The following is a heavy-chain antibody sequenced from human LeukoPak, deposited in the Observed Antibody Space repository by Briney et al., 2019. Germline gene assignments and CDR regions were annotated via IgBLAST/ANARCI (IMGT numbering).Heavy chain of an antibody. CDR3: ARDWAWEQVWFQH. Sequence: ASVKVSCKASGYTFTGSYMHWVRQAPGQGLEWMGWINPNNGGTNYAQKFRGRVTMTRDTSISTAYMELSRLGSDDTAVYYCARDWAWEQVWFQHWGQGTQVIVSS. CDR1: GYTFTGSY. CDR2: INPNNGGT. V-gene: IGHV1-2*02. D-gene: IGHD1-26*01. J-gene: IGHJ1*01.